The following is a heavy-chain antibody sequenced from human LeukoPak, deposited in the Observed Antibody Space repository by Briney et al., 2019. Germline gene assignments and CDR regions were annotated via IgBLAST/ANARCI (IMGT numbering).Heavy chain of an antibody. D-gene: IGHD5-24*01. V-gene: IGHV3-64*01. CDR3: ARDWTSSGDGYKAGHFDY. CDR1: GFTFSSYA. Sequence: GGSLRLSCAASGFTFSSYAMHWVRQAPGKGLEYVSAISSNGGSTYYANSVKGRFTISRDNSKNTLYLQMGSLRAEDMAVYYCARDWTSSGDGYKAGHFDYWGQGTLVTVSS. J-gene: IGHJ4*02. CDR2: ISSNGGST.